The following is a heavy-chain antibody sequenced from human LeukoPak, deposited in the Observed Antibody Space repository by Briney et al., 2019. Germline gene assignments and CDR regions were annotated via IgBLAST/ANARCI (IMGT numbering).Heavy chain of an antibody. CDR1: GYTFTSCD. Sequence: APVKASCKASGYTFTSCDINCVRQATGQGLEWMGWMNPNSGNTGYGQSFQGRITMTRDISIGTAYMELSNLTSEDMAIYYCTRGSSGRRDNWGEGTRVTVSA. CDR2: MNPNSGNT. CDR3: TRGSSGRRDN. D-gene: IGHD6-19*01. J-gene: IGHJ4*02. V-gene: IGHV1-8*01.